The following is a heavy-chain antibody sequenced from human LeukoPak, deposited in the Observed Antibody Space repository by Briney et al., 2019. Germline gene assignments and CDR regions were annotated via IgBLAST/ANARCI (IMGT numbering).Heavy chain of an antibody. D-gene: IGHD6-13*01. Sequence: SETLSLTCTVSGGSISSSSYYWGWIRQPPGKGLEWIGSIYYSGSTYYNPSLKSRVTISVDTSKNQFSLKLSSVTAADTAVYYCAREYSSSSVRNWFDPWGQGTLVTVSS. J-gene: IGHJ5*02. CDR1: GGSISSSSYY. V-gene: IGHV4-39*07. CDR2: IYYSGST. CDR3: AREYSSSSVRNWFDP.